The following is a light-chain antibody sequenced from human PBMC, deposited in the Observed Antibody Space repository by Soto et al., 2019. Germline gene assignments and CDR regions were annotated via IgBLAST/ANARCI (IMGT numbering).Light chain of an antibody. Sequence: QSALTQPRSVSGSPGQSVTLSCDGSSSDVGTYNLVSWYQQHPGKAPKLMIYNVANRPSGVPYRFSGSKSGNTASLTISGLQAEDEAVYYCCSYAGNYIWVFGGGTKLTVL. CDR1: SSDVGTYNL. CDR3: CSYAGNYIWV. CDR2: NVA. V-gene: IGLV2-11*01. J-gene: IGLJ3*02.